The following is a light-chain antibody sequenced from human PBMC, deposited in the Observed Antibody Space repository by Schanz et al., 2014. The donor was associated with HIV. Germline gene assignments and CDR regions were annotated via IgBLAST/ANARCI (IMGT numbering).Light chain of an antibody. CDR3: QETYSTPSIT. V-gene: IGKV1-39*01. CDR2: AAS. CDR1: QSISTF. J-gene: IGKJ5*01. Sequence: DIQMTQSPSTLSASVGDRVTITCRASQSISTFLNWYQQKPGKAPKLLIHAASSLQSGVPSRFSGSGSGTDFTLIISSLQPEDFGSYYCQETYSTPSITFGQGTRLDIK.